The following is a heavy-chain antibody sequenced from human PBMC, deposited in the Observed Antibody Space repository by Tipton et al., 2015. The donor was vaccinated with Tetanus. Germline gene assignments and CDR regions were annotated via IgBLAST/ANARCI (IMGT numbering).Heavy chain of an antibody. Sequence: TLSLTCTVSGGSISTRNYFWGWIRQAPGKGLEWIGNIYYSGSTDYNPSLKSRVAISVDTSKIQFSLKLSSVTAADTAVYYCARTWGVWVTSIDAFDIWGQGTKVAVSS. J-gene: IGHJ3*02. CDR1: GGSISTRNYF. CDR3: ARTWGVWVTSIDAFDI. D-gene: IGHD3-16*01. CDR2: IYYSGST. V-gene: IGHV4-39*01.